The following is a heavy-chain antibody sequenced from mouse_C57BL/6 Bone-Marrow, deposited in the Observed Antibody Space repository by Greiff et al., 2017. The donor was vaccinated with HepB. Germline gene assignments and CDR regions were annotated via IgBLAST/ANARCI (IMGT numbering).Heavy chain of an antibody. Sequence: VQLQQSGAELVRPGASVKLSCTASGFNIKDDYMHWVKQRPEQGLEWIGWIDPENGDTEYASKFQGKATITADTTSNTAYLQLSSLTSEDTAVYYCTPGGGSSYGLFDYWGQGTTLTVSS. J-gene: IGHJ2*01. V-gene: IGHV14-4*01. CDR1: GFNIKDDY. CDR3: TPGGGSSYGLFDY. D-gene: IGHD1-1*01. CDR2: IDPENGDT.